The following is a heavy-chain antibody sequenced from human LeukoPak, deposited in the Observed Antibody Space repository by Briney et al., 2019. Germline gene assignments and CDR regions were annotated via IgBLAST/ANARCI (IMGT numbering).Heavy chain of an antibody. CDR2: IYYSGST. CDR3: ARGLGYYDSSGYYLNWFDP. D-gene: IGHD3-22*01. Sequence: SETLSLTCTVSGGSISSYYWSWIRQPPGKGLEWIGYIYYSGSTNYNPSLKSRVTISVDTSKNQFSLKLSSVTAADTAVYYCARGLGYYDSSGYYLNWFDPWGQGTLVTVSS. J-gene: IGHJ5*02. CDR1: GGSISSYY. V-gene: IGHV4-59*12.